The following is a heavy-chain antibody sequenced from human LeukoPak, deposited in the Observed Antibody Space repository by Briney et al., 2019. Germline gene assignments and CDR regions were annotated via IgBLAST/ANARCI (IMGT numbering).Heavy chain of an antibody. CDR1: GFTFSSYA. J-gene: IGHJ4*02. CDR3: AISIGIAAADPDY. CDR2: ISYDGSNK. Sequence: PGGSLRLSCAASGFTFSSYAMHWVRQAPGKGLEWVAVISYDGSNKYYADSVKGRFTISRDNSKNTLYLQMNSLRAEDTAVYYCAISIGIAAADPDYWGQGTLVTVSS. D-gene: IGHD6-13*01. V-gene: IGHV3-30*04.